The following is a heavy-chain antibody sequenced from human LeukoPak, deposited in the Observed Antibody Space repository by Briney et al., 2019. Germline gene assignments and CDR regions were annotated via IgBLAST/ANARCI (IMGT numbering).Heavy chain of an antibody. V-gene: IGHV1-18*01. CDR2: ISAYNGNT. D-gene: IGHD3-3*01. CDR3: ARDGRDYDFWSGSLFDP. Sequence: GASVKVSCKASGYTFTSYGISWVRQAPGQGLEWMGWISAYNGNTNYAQKVQGRVTMTTDTSTSTAYMELRSLRSDDTAVYYCARDGRDYDFWSGSLFDPWSQGTLVTVSS. CDR1: GYTFTSYG. J-gene: IGHJ5*02.